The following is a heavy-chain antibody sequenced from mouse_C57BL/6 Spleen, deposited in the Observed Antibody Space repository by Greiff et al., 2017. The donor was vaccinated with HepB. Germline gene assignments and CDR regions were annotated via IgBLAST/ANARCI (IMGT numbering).Heavy chain of an antibody. D-gene: IGHD2-3*01. V-gene: IGHV5-17*01. J-gene: IGHJ2*01. CDR2: ISSGSSTI. CDR1: GFTFSDYG. Sequence: EVQLKESGGGLVKPGGSLKLSCAASGFTFSDYGMHWVRQAPEKGLEWVAYISSGSSTIYYADTVKGRFTISRDNAKNTLFLQMTSLRSEDTAMYYCARERDGYYGFDYWGQGTTLTVSS. CDR3: ARERDGYYGFDY.